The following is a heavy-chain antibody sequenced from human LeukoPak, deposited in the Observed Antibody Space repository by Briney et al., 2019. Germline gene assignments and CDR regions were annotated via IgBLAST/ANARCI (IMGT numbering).Heavy chain of an antibody. CDR3: ATVRYCSSTSCSSFDY. V-gene: IGHV4-61*02. CDR2: IYTSGST. Sequence: SETLSLTCTVSGGSISSGSYYWSWIRQPAGKGLEWIGRIYTSGSTNYNPSLKSRVTISVDTSKNQFSLKLSSVTAADTAVYYCATVRYCSSTSCSSFDYWGQGTLVTVSS. D-gene: IGHD2-2*01. CDR1: GGSISSGSYY. J-gene: IGHJ4*02.